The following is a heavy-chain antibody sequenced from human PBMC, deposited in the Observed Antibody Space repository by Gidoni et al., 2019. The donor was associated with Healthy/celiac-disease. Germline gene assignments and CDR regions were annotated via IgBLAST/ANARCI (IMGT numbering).Heavy chain of an antibody. D-gene: IGHD5-18*01. CDR2: IYHSGST. CDR3: ERNNVDTAMVTTVYFDY. J-gene: IGHJ4*02. Sequence: QVQLQESGPGLVKPSETLSLTCSVSGYSISSGYYWGWIRQPPGKGLEWIGSIYHSGSTYYNPSLKSRVTISVATSKNQFSLKLSSVTAADTAVYYCERNNVDTAMVTTVYFDYWGQGTLVTVSS. V-gene: IGHV4-38-2*01. CDR1: GYSISSGYY.